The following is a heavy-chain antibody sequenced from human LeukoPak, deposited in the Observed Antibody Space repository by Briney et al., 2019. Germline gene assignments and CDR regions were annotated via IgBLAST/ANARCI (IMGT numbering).Heavy chain of an antibody. Sequence: ASVKVSCKASGYTFTGDNMHWVRQAPGQGLEWMGWINPNSGGTNYAQKFQGRVTMNRDTSISTAYMELSSLRSEDTAVYYCARTQQLVLRSPLDPWGQGTLVTVSS. J-gene: IGHJ5*02. V-gene: IGHV1-2*02. D-gene: IGHD6-13*01. CDR1: GYTFTGDN. CDR2: INPNSGGT. CDR3: ARTQQLVLRSPLDP.